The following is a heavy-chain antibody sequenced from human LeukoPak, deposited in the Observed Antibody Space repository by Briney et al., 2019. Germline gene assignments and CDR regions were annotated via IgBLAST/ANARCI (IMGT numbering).Heavy chain of an antibody. Sequence: SETLSLTCTVSGGSISSSSYYWGWIRQPPGKGLEWIGSFYYSGSTYYNPSLKSRVTISVDTSKNQFSLKLSSVTAADTAVYYCARFHEVWNYISYWGQGTLVTVSS. CDR2: FYYSGST. D-gene: IGHD1-7*01. V-gene: IGHV4-39*07. CDR3: ARFHEVWNYISY. CDR1: GGSISSSSYY. J-gene: IGHJ4*02.